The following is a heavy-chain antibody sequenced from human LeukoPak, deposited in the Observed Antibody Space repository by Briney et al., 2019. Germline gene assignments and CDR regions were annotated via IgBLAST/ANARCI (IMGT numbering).Heavy chain of an antibody. D-gene: IGHD3-10*01. CDR2: IDPSDSYT. Sequence: GESLKISCKGSGYSFTSYWISWVRQMPGKGLEGIGRIDPSDSYTNYSPSFQGHVTISADKSISTAYLQWSSLKASDTAMYYCARLQDYYGSGRAGFDPWGQGTLVTVSS. V-gene: IGHV5-10-1*01. CDR3: ARLQDYYGSGRAGFDP. J-gene: IGHJ5*02. CDR1: GYSFTSYW.